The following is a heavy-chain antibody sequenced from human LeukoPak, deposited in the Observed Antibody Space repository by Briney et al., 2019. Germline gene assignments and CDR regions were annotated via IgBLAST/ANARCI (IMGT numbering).Heavy chain of an antibody. CDR2: INPNSGGT. CDR3: ARDPYYYDSSGYYYEDY. V-gene: IGHV1-2*02. CDR1: GYTFTGYC. D-gene: IGHD3-22*01. J-gene: IGHJ4*02. Sequence: GASVKVSCKASGYTFTGYCMHWVRQAPGQGLEWMGWINPNSGGTNYAQKFQGRVTMTRDTSISTAYMELSRLRSDDTAVYYCARDPYYYDSSGYYYEDYWGQGTLVTVSS.